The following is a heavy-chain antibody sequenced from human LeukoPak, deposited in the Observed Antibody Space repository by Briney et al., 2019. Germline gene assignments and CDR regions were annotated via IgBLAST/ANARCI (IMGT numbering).Heavy chain of an antibody. CDR1: GFTFSNYN. Sequence: GGSLRLSCATSGFTFSNYNMNWVRQAPGKGLEWVSSISSGSSYIYYADSVKGRFTISRDNAKNSLYLQMNSLRAEDTAMYYCALVFSCVWFKNDYWGQGTLVTVSS. CDR3: ALVFSCVWFKNDY. V-gene: IGHV3-21*01. J-gene: IGHJ4*02. CDR2: ISSGSSYI. D-gene: IGHD6-19*01.